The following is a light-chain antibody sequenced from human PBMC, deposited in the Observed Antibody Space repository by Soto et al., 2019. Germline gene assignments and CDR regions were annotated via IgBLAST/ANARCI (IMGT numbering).Light chain of an antibody. CDR3: QQSYGTPWT. Sequence: DIHMTHSPSSLSASVRDRVTIACRASQSISSSLNWYQQTPGKAPQLLIYAASSLHSGVPSRFSASGSGTDFTLTIRSLQPEDFATYYCQQSYGTPWTFGQGTKVDIK. J-gene: IGKJ1*01. CDR2: AAS. V-gene: IGKV1-39*01. CDR1: QSISSS.